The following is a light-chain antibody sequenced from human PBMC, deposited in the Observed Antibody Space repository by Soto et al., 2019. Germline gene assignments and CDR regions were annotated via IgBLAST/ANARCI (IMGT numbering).Light chain of an antibody. CDR2: GAS. CDR3: HQRKSWPRT. CDR1: QSVDSNY. J-gene: IGKJ1*01. Sequence: EIVCMQSPGTLSLSPGEEATLSCRASQSVDSNYLAWYQQKPGQTTRLIIYGASGRADGIPHRFSGSGFGTDFTLTISKVEPEDFAVYYCHQRKSWPRTFGQGTKVE. V-gene: IGKV3D-20*02.